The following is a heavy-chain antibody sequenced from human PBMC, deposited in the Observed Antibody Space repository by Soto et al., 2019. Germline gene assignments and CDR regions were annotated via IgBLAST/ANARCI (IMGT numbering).Heavy chain of an antibody. CDR1: GFTFTNYG. Sequence: QVQLVESGGDVVQPGGSLRLSCAGSGFTFTNYGMHWVRQAPGKGLEWVALTSYDGRNKYYADSVQGRYTISRDNSKNTQYLQMKSLRAEDTAVYYCAKESSPPYSCAGSCYLGGWGYWGQGTLVTVSS. D-gene: IGHD2-15*01. CDR3: AKESSPPYSCAGSCYLGGWGY. J-gene: IGHJ4*02. V-gene: IGHV3-30*18. CDR2: TSYDGRNK.